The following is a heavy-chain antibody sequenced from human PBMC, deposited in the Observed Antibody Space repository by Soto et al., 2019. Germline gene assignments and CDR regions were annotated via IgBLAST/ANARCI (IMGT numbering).Heavy chain of an antibody. V-gene: IGHV4-59*01. D-gene: IGHD4-17*01. CDR3: SYGDSPGPIDH. CDR1: GASISSYY. CDR2: IHNGERT. J-gene: IGHJ4*02. Sequence: SETLSLTCSVSGASISSYYWSWFRQAPGKGLEYVGYIHNGERTNYNPSLESRVTISADTSKNQFSLRLSSVTAADTAMYYCSYGDSPGPIDHWGQGTLVTVSS.